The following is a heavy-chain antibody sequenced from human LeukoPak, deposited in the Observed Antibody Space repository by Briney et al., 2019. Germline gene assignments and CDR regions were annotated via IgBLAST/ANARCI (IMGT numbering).Heavy chain of an antibody. Sequence: GGSLRLSCAASGFTFSGYGMHWVRQAPGKGLEWVAFIRYDGSNKYYADSVKGRFTISRDNSKNTLYLQMNSLRAEDTAVYYCAKDRAADSDYVSYFDYWGQGTLVTVSS. D-gene: IGHD5-12*01. CDR3: AKDRAADSDYVSYFDY. J-gene: IGHJ4*02. V-gene: IGHV3-30*02. CDR1: GFTFSGYG. CDR2: IRYDGSNK.